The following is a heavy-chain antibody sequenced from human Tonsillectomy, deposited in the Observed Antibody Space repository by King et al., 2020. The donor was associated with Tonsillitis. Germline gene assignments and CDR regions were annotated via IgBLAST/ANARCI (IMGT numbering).Heavy chain of an antibody. D-gene: IGHD3-22*01. CDR1: GGSISSSSYY. CDR3: ARQDETYYYDSSGYYRGGKFDY. V-gene: IGHV4-39*07. J-gene: IGHJ4*02. Sequence: QLQESGPGLVKPSETLSLTCTVSGGSISSSSYYWDWIRQPPGKGLEWIGSIYYSGSTYYNPSLKSRVTISVDTSKNQFSLKLSSVTAADTAVYYCARQDETYYYDSSGYYRGGKFDYWGQGTLVTVSS. CDR2: IYYSGST.